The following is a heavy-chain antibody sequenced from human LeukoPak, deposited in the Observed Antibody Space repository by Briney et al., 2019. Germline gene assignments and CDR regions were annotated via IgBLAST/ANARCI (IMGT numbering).Heavy chain of an antibody. CDR2: IRYDGSNK. J-gene: IGHJ4*02. V-gene: IGHV3-30*02. CDR1: GFTFSSYG. D-gene: IGHD6-19*01. Sequence: GGSLRLSCAASGFTFSSYGMHWVRQAPGKGLEWVAFIRYDGSNKYYADSVKGRFTIPRDNSKNTLYLQMNSLRAEDTAVYYCARRRESSGLIFDYWGQGTLVTVSS. CDR3: ARRRESSGLIFDY.